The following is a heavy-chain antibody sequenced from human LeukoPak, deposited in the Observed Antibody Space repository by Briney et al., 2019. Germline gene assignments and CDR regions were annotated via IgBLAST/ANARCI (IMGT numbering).Heavy chain of an antibody. CDR1: GFTFSTYS. D-gene: IGHD3-16*01. Sequence: AGGSLRLSCAASGFTFSTYSMNWVRQAPGKGLEWVSFIRSSSGYTNYADSVKGRFTVSRDNAKKSLYLQMNSLRAEDTAVYYCARDWALDSWGQGTLVTVSS. J-gene: IGHJ4*02. CDR2: IRSSSGYT. CDR3: ARDWALDS. V-gene: IGHV3-21*05.